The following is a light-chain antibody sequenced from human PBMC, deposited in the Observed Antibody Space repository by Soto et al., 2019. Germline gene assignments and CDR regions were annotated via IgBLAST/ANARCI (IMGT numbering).Light chain of an antibody. CDR1: QSVSSY. Sequence: IGLTQSPDTLSLSPGERATLSCRASQSVSSYLAWYQQKPGQAPRLLIYDASNRATGIPARFSGSGSGTDFTLTISSLEPEDFAVYYCQHYNNWPPWTFGQGTKVDIK. V-gene: IGKV3-11*01. CDR2: DAS. CDR3: QHYNNWPPWT. J-gene: IGKJ1*01.